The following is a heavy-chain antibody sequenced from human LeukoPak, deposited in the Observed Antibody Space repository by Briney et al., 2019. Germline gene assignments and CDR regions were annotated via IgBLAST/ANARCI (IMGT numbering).Heavy chain of an antibody. V-gene: IGHV1-2*02. J-gene: IGHJ4*02. D-gene: IGHD3-3*01. CDR2: INPNTGGT. Sequence: ASVKVSCKASGGTFSSYAISWVRQAPGQGLEWMGWINPNTGGTNYAQKFQGRVTMTRDTSISTAYMELSRLRSDDTAVYYCARDSTIFGVVTPFWYWGQGTLVTDSS. CDR3: ARDSTIFGVVTPFWY. CDR1: GGTFSSYA.